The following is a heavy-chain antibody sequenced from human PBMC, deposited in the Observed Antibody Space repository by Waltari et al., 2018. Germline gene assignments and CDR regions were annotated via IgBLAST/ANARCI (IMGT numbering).Heavy chain of an antibody. CDR3: AKEFDDCWSGYLQGDY. CDR2: ISGSCGIT. CDR1: GFTFSSYA. Sequence: EVQLLESGGGLVQPGGSLRLSCAASGFTFSSYAMSWVRQAPGTGLEWVSAISGSCGITYYAESLKGRLTISRDNSKNTLYLQMNSLRAEYTAVYYCAKEFDDCWSGYLQGDYWGQGTLVTVSS. J-gene: IGHJ4*02. D-gene: IGHD3-3*01. V-gene: IGHV3-23*01.